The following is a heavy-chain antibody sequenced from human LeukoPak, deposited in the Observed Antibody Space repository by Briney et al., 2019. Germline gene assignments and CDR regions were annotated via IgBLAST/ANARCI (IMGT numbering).Heavy chain of an antibody. CDR2: ISYDGSNN. CDR1: GFTFSSYV. CDR3: AGAQHPTGSWLPFLF. V-gene: IGHV3-30*03. D-gene: IGHD6-13*01. J-gene: IGHJ4*02. Sequence: PGGSLRLSCAASGFTFSSYVMHWVRQAPGKGLEWVAVISYDGSNNYYADSVKGRFTISRDNSRNTLYLQVNSLRPDDTAVYYCAGAQHPTGSWLPFLFWGRGTLVTVSS.